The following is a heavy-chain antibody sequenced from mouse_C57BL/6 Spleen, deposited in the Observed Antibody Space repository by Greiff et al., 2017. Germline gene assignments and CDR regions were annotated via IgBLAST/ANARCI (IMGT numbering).Heavy chain of an antibody. Sequence: QVQLKESGAELVRPGTSVKMSCKASGYTFTNYWIGWAKQRPGHGLEWIGDIYPGGCYTNYNEKFKGKATLTADKSSSTAYMQFSSLTSEDSAIYYCARAGGSSYDWYFDVWGTGTTVTVSS. CDR2: IYPGGCYT. CDR1: GYTFTNYW. V-gene: IGHV1-63*01. CDR3: ARAGGSSYDWYFDV. J-gene: IGHJ1*03. D-gene: IGHD1-1*01.